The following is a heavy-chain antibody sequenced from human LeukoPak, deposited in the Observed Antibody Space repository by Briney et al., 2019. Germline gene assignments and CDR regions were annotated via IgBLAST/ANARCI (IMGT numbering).Heavy chain of an antibody. CDR1: GFTFSSYA. CDR3: ARVDYYDSSGYYGGHPYLDY. CDR2: INSDGSST. V-gene: IGHV3-74*01. J-gene: IGHJ4*02. Sequence: GGSLRLSCAASGFTFSSYAMSWVRQAPGKGLVWVSRINSDGSSTSYADSVKGRFTISRDNAKNTLYLQMNSLRAEDTAVYYCARVDYYDSSGYYGGHPYLDYWGQGTLVTASS. D-gene: IGHD3-22*01.